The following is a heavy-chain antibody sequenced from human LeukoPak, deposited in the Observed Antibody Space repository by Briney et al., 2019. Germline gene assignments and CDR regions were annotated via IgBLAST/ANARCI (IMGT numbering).Heavy chain of an antibody. CDR2: INHSGST. V-gene: IGHV4-34*01. CDR3: ARVARCTSCFDVDY. CDR1: GGSFSGYY. J-gene: IGHJ4*02. Sequence: SETLSLTCAVYGGSFSGYYWSWIRQPPGKGLEWIGEINHSGSTNYNPSLKRRVTISVDTSKNQFSLTLSSVTAADTAVYYCARVARCTSCFDVDYWGQGTLVTVSS. D-gene: IGHD2-2*01.